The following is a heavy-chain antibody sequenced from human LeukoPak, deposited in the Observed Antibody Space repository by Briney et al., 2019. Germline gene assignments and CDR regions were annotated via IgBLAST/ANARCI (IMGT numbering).Heavy chain of an antibody. J-gene: IGHJ4*02. CDR2: ISGSGGST. D-gene: IGHD5-12*01. Sequence: QAGGSLRLSCAASGFTFSSYAMSWVRQAPGKGLEWVSAISGSGGSTYYADSVKGRFTISRDNSKNTLYLQMNSLRAEDTAVYYCAKGRGYSGYDSVSFDYWGQGTLVTVSS. V-gene: IGHV3-23*01. CDR1: GFTFSSYA. CDR3: AKGRGYSGYDSVSFDY.